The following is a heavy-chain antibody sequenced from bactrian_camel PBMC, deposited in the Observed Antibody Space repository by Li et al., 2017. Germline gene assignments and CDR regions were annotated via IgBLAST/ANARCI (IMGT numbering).Heavy chain of an antibody. CDR1: RSASGSLC. CDR2: IYTNGGST. CDR3: ENWALG. J-gene: IGHJ4*01. D-gene: IGHD5*01. Sequence: VESGGGSVQSGGSLRLSCAASRSASGSLCMGWFRQAPGKEREGVARIYTNGGSTYYADSVKGRFTISQDNAKNTVHLQLNSLKIEDTAMYYCENWALGWGQGTQVTVS. V-gene: IGHV3S1*01.